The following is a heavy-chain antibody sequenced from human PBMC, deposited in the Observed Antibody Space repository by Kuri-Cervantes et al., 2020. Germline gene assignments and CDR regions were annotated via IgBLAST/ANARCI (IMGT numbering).Heavy chain of an antibody. Sequence: ASVKVSCKASGGTFSNYAISWVRQAPGQGLEWMGGISAYNGDTNYAQKLQGRVTMTTDTSTSTAYMELRSLRSDDTAVYYCAREGSYRNAFDIWGQGTMVTVSS. D-gene: IGHD1-26*01. CDR3: AREGSYRNAFDI. CDR2: ISAYNGDT. J-gene: IGHJ3*02. V-gene: IGHV1-18*01. CDR1: GGTFSNYA.